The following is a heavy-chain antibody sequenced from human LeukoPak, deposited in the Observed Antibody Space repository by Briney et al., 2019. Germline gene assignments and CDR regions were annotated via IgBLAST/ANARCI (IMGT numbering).Heavy chain of an antibody. D-gene: IGHD6-19*01. Sequence: GRSLRLSCAASGFTFSSYAMHWVRQAPGKGLEWVAVISYDGSNKYYADSVKGRFTISRDNSKNTLYLQMNSLRAEDTAVYYCARDLCSSGWYADYWGQGTLVTVSS. CDR3: ARDLCSSGWYADY. CDR1: GFTFSSYA. V-gene: IGHV3-30*04. CDR2: ISYDGSNK. J-gene: IGHJ4*02.